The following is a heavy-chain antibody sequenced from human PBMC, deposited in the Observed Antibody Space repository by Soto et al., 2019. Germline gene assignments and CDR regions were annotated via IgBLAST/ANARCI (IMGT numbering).Heavy chain of an antibody. CDR2: IKPDNGGT. CDR1: GYIFTAYS. Sequence: ASVHDSFQASGYIFTAYSVHWVRPAPGQGLEWMGWIKPDNGGTKNAQKFQCRVTMTRDTSSSTAYMELSRVTSEDRAGYYCARAGNAAPASGEYAMDVWGKGTTVTVS. J-gene: IGHJ6*04. CDR3: ARAGNAAPASGEYAMDV. D-gene: IGHD1-26*01. V-gene: IGHV1-2*02.